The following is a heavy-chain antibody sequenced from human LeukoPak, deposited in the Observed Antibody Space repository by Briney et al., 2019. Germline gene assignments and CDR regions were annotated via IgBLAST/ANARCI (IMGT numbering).Heavy chain of an antibody. Sequence: PGGSLRLSCTASGFTFGDYAMSWVRQAPGKGLEWVGFIKSKTDGGTTDYAAPVKGRFTISRDDSKNTLYLQMNSLKTEDTAVYYCKTWRRELHFDYWGQGTLVTVSS. D-gene: IGHD1-26*01. CDR2: IKSKTDGGTT. V-gene: IGHV3-49*04. CDR1: GFTFGDYA. J-gene: IGHJ4*02. CDR3: KTWRRELHFDY.